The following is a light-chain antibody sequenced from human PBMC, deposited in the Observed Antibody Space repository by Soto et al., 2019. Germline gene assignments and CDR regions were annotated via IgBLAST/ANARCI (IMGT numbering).Light chain of an antibody. Sequence: DIVLTQSPATLSLSPGEKATLSCRASQSVRSYLVWYQQKPGQAPRLLVYGASTRATGIADRFSGSGSGTEFTLTISSLQSEDFAVYYCQQYNNWPPRTFGQGTKVDIK. CDR2: GAS. V-gene: IGKV3-15*01. CDR1: QSVRSY. J-gene: IGKJ1*01. CDR3: QQYNNWPPRT.